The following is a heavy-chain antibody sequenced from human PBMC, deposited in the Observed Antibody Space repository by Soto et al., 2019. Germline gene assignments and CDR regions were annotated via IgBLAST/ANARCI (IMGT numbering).Heavy chain of an antibody. D-gene: IGHD3-3*01. Sequence: EASVKVSCKASGYTFTGYYMHWVRQAPGQGLEWMGWINPNSGGTNYAQKFQGRVTMTRDTSISTAYMELSRLRSDDTAVYYCARVAAQDFWSGYLGYYYYGMDVWGQGTTVTVS. CDR2: INPNSGGT. V-gene: IGHV1-2*02. CDR3: ARVAAQDFWSGYLGYYYYGMDV. J-gene: IGHJ6*02. CDR1: GYTFTGYY.